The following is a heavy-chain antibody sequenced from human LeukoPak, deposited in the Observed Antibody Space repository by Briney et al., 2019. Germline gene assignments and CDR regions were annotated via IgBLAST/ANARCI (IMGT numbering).Heavy chain of an antibody. CDR3: ARALYGVGYFDY. CDR1: GYTFTGYY. CDR2: INPNSGGT. D-gene: IGHD4-17*01. J-gene: IGHJ4*02. Sequence: ASVKVSCKASGYTFTGYYMHWVRQAPGQGLEGMGWINPNSGGTNYAQKFQGRVTMTRDTSISTAYMELSRLRSDDTAVYYCARALYGVGYFDYWGQGTLVTVSS. V-gene: IGHV1-2*02.